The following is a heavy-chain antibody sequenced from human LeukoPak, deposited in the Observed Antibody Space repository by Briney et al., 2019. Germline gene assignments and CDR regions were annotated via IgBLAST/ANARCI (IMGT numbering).Heavy chain of an antibody. J-gene: IGHJ3*02. Sequence: GGSLRLSCADSGFTFSSYGLNGVRPAPGRGVEWVSVICGSGGSTYYANSVQGRFTISRDNSKNTLYLQMNSLRAEDTAVYYCAKQRGLSGSYSGNPFDIWGQGTMVTVSS. CDR2: ICGSGGST. D-gene: IGHD1-26*01. CDR3: AKQRGLSGSYSGNPFDI. V-gene: IGHV3-23*01. CDR1: GFTFSSYG.